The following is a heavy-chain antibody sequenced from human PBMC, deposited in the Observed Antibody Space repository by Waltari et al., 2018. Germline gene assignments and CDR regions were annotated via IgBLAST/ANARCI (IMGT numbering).Heavy chain of an antibody. D-gene: IGHD2-8*01. V-gene: IGHV3-48*04. J-gene: IGHJ5*02. CDR1: GFIFSSYS. CDR3: ARVVYAMEFDP. CDR2: ISSRSDTI. Sequence: EEQLVESGGGLVQPGGSLILSCAAYGFIFSSYSMSWVRQAPGKGLEWLSYISSRSDTIFYADSVKGRFTISRDNGKNSLYLQMNSLRAEDTAVYYCARVVYAMEFDPWGQGTLVTVSS.